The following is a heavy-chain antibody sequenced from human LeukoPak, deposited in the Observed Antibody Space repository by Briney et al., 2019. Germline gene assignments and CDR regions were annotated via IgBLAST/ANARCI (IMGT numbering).Heavy chain of an antibody. CDR3: ARRGGMSSGRSFDH. CDR2: IRDSGET. D-gene: IGHD3-16*01. V-gene: IGHV3-66*01. J-gene: IGHJ4*02. CDR1: GFSVSNYY. Sequence: GGSLRLSCAGSGFSVSNYYMSWVRQAPGKGLEWVSLIRDSGETFYADSVKGRFTISRDNANGSVFLHMTSLRPEDTAVYYCARRGGMSSGRSFDHWGQGTLVTVSS.